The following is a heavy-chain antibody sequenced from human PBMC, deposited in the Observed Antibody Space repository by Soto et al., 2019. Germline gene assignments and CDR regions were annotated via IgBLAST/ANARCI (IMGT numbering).Heavy chain of an antibody. D-gene: IGHD3-10*01. CDR3: AKEDDGSGSYFRNALDY. J-gene: IGHJ4*02. CDR2: ISGSGGST. Sequence: EVQLLESGGGLVQPGGSLRLSCAASGFTFSSYAMSWVRQAPGKGLEWVSAISGSGGSTYYADSVKGRFTISRDNPKNTLFLQMNSLRAEDTAVYYCAKEDDGSGSYFRNALDYWGQGTLVTVSS. V-gene: IGHV3-23*01. CDR1: GFTFSSYA.